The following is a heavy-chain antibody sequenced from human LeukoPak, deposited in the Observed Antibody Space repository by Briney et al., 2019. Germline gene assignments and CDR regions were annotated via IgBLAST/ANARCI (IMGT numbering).Heavy chain of an antibody. D-gene: IGHD3-16*01. Sequence: PGGSLRLSCAASGFTVGSSYMGWVRQAPGKGLEYLSGINNNGGTTNYADSVKGRFTISRDNFKNTLYLQMSSLRPEDTAVYYCVKTMVTFGGIIRADAFDIWGQGTMVTVSS. V-gene: IGHV3-64D*06. CDR2: NNNGGTT. J-gene: IGHJ3*02. CDR1: GFTVGSSY. CDR3: VKTMVTFGGIIRADAFDI.